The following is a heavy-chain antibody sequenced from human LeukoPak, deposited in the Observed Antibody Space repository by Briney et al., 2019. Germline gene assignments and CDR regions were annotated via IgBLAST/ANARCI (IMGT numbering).Heavy chain of an antibody. CDR2: VSDGGST. CDR3: ARASTTFDD. Sequence: SQTLSLTCSVSAGSITRYYWSWIRQPPGKGLEWIGHVSDGGSTNYSPFLKSRVSISVDTSKNQFSLKLNSATAADTAVYFCARASTTFDDWGQGTLVTVSS. V-gene: IGHV4-59*01. CDR1: AGSITRYY. D-gene: IGHD1-14*01. J-gene: IGHJ4*02.